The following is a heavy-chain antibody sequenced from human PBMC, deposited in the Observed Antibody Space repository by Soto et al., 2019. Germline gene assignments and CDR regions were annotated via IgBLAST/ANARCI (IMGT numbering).Heavy chain of an antibody. CDR1: GYTFTDYG. D-gene: IGHD6-19*01. Sequence: QVQLVQSGAEVKKPGASVKVSCKASGYTFTDYGISWVRQAPGQGLEWMGWISPYTGDTKYPQRLQGRVTVTADTSTSTAYMELRSLKSDDTAVYYCAKTGGWNWFAPWGQGTLVSVSS. CDR3: AKTGGWNWFAP. CDR2: ISPYTGDT. V-gene: IGHV1-18*01. J-gene: IGHJ5*02.